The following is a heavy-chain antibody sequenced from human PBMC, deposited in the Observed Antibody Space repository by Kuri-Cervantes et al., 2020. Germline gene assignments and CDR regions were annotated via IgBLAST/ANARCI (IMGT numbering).Heavy chain of an antibody. D-gene: IGHD5-12*01. J-gene: IGHJ4*02. V-gene: IGHV3-7*01. Sequence: GGSLRLSCAASGFTFSSYGMHWVRQAPGKGLEWVANIKQDGSEKYYVDSVKGRFTISRDNAKNSLYLQMNSLRAEDTAVYYCARVLGSGYDSRSWYFDYWGQGTLVTVSS. CDR1: GFTFSSYG. CDR2: IKQDGSEK. CDR3: ARVLGSGYDSRSWYFDY.